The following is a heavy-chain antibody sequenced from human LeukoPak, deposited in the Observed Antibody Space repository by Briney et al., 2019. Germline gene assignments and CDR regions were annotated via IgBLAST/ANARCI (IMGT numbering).Heavy chain of an antibody. J-gene: IGHJ4*02. D-gene: IGHD4-17*01. CDR3: ARGKDDYGDYVLDY. Sequence: ASVKVSCKASGYTFTGYYMHWVRQAPGQGLEWMGWISAYNGNTNYAQKLQGRVTMTTDTSTSTAYMELRSLRSDDTAVYYCARGKDDYGDYVLDYWGQGTLVTISS. V-gene: IGHV1-18*04. CDR2: ISAYNGNT. CDR1: GYTFTGYY.